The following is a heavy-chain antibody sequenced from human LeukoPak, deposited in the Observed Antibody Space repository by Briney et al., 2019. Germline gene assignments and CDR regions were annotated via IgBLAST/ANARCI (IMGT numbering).Heavy chain of an antibody. Sequence: PGGSLRLSCAASGFTFSSYSMNCVRQAPGKVLEWVSFISSSSSYIYYADSVKGRFTISRDNAKNSLYLQMNSLRAEDTAVYYCARGEYGSGSYHIDYWVQGTLVTVSS. D-gene: IGHD3-10*01. CDR2: ISSSSSYI. V-gene: IGHV3-21*03. J-gene: IGHJ4*02. CDR1: GFTFSSYS. CDR3: ARGEYGSGSYHIDY.